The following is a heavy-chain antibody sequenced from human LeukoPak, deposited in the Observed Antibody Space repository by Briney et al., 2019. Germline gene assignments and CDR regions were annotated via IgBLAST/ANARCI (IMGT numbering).Heavy chain of an antibody. D-gene: IGHD3-10*01. Sequence: ASVKVSCKASGYIFTDYYMHWVRQAPGQELGWMGRINPNSGGTNYAQKFQGRVTMTRDTSISTAYTELSSLRSEDTATYYCSKGITLVRGFTDFDYWGQGTLVTVSS. V-gene: IGHV1/OR15-1*01. J-gene: IGHJ4*02. CDR3: SKGITLVRGFTDFDY. CDR2: INPNSGGT. CDR1: GYIFTDYY.